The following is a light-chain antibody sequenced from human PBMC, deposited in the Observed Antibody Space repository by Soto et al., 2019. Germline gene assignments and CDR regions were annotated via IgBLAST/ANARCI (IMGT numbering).Light chain of an antibody. CDR1: QSVNNY. J-gene: IGKJ3*01. CDR3: QQRGNWPPFT. CDR2: DTS. Sequence: ETVLTQSPATLSLSPGERATLSCRASQSVNNYLAWYQQKPGQTPRLLIYDTSNRATGIPARFSGSGSGTNFTLTISSPEAEDFAVYYCQQRGNWPPFTFGPGTRVDMK. V-gene: IGKV3-11*01.